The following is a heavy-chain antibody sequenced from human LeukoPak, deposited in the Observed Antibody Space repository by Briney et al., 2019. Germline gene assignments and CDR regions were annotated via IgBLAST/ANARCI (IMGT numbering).Heavy chain of an antibody. V-gene: IGHV4-34*01. J-gene: IGHJ5*02. CDR3: ARLQSSLGTEWFDP. Sequence: SETLSLTCAVYGGSFSGYYWSWIRQPPGKGLEWIGEINHSGSTNYNPSLKSRVTISVDTSKNQFSLKLSSVTAADTAVYYCARLQSSLGTEWFDPWGQGTLVTVSS. CDR1: GGSFSGYY. CDR2: INHSGST. D-gene: IGHD6-13*01.